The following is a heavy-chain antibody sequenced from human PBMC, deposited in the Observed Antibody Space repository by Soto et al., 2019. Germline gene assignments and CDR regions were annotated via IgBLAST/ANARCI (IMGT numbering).Heavy chain of an antibody. D-gene: IGHD3-3*01. V-gene: IGHV3-30*18. CDR3: AKPPGDFWSGYYTGYYFDY. Sequence: GGSLRLSCAASGFSFSSYGMHWVRQAPGKGLEWVAVISYDGSNKYYADSVKGRFTISRDNSKNTLYLQMNSLRAEDTAVYYCAKPPGDFWSGYYTGYYFDYWGQGTLLTVSS. J-gene: IGHJ4*02. CDR1: GFSFSSYG. CDR2: ISYDGSNK.